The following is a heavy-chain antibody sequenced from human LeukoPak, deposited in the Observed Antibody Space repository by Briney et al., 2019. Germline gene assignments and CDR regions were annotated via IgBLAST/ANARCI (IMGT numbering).Heavy chain of an antibody. V-gene: IGHV1-8*03. CDR2: MNPNSGNT. CDR3: AKDAGYSSSWYVPDAFDI. D-gene: IGHD6-13*01. Sequence: ASVKVSCKASGYTFTSYDINWVRQATGQGLEWMGWMNPNSGNTGYAQKFQGRVTITRNTSISTAYMELSSLRSEDTAVYYCAKDAGYSSSWYVPDAFDIWGQGTMVTVSS. J-gene: IGHJ3*02. CDR1: GYTFTSYD.